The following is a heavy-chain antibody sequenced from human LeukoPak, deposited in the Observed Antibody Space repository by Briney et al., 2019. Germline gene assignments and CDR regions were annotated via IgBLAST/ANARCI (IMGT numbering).Heavy chain of an antibody. V-gene: IGHV3-7*05. CDR3: SRWGTYSSSWLGAFDI. D-gene: IGHD6-13*01. J-gene: IGHJ3*02. Sequence: GGSLRLSCAASGFTFSSYAMSWVRQAPGKGLEWVANIKQDGSEKYYVDSVKGRFTTSRDNARNSLHLQMNSLRAEDTAVYYCSRWGTYSSSWLGAFDIWGQGTMVTVSS. CDR1: GFTFSSYA. CDR2: IKQDGSEK.